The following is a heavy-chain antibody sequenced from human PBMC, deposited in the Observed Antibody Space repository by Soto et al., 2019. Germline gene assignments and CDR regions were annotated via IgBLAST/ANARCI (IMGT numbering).Heavy chain of an antibody. V-gene: IGHV1-3*01. CDR2: MNVGNGNT. Sequence: QVQLVQSGADMKRPGASVKVSCKASGYTFTDYPIHWVRHAPGQRLEWMGWMNVGNGNTRYAQNLQGRVTISRDTSAATVFMELSSLTSGDTAVYYCARSGATVAAAGTETWFFARWGRGTLVTVSS. D-gene: IGHD6-13*01. J-gene: IGHJ2*01. CDR1: GYTFTDYP. CDR3: ARSGATVAAAGTETWFFAR.